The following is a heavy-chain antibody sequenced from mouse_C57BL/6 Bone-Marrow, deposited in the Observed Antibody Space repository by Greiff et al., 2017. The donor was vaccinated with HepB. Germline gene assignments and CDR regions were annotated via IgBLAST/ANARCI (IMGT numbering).Heavy chain of an antibody. CDR3: TREDTTGVATPYEV. Sequence: EVNLVESGEGLVKPGGSLKLSCAASGFTFSSYAMSWVRQTPAKRLEWVAYISSGGDYIYYADTVKGRFTISRDNARNTLYLQMSSLTSEDTAMYYCTREDTTGVATPYEVWGTGTTVTVSS. J-gene: IGHJ1*03. D-gene: IGHD1-1*01. CDR1: GFTFSSYA. V-gene: IGHV5-9-1*02. CDR2: ISSGGDYI.